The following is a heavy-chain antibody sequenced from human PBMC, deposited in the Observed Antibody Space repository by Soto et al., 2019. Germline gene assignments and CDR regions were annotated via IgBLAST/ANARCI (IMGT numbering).Heavy chain of an antibody. Sequence: PSETLSLTCAVYGGSFSGYYWSWIRQPPGKGLEWIGEINHSGSTNYNPSLKSRVTISVDTSKNQFSLKLSSVTAADTAVYYCARERRSYGSGSYLDYWGQGTLVTVSS. J-gene: IGHJ4*02. V-gene: IGHV4-34*01. CDR1: GGSFSGYY. CDR2: INHSGST. CDR3: ARERRSYGSGSYLDY. D-gene: IGHD3-10*01.